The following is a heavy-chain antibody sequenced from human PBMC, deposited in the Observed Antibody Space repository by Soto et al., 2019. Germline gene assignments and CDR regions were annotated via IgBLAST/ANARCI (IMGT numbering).Heavy chain of an antibody. V-gene: IGHV3-21*01. CDR1: GFTFSNYN. CDR2: IRSRSIDM. J-gene: IGHJ3*02. D-gene: IGHD2-2*01. CDR3: VRESYPAKAFDI. Sequence: EMQLVESGGGLVKPGESLRLSCAASGFTFSNYNINWVRQASGKGLEWVSSIRSRSIDMYYADSVKGRFTISRDDAKNSLSLQMNGLRAEDTAVYFCVRESYPAKAFDIWGQGTMVTVSS.